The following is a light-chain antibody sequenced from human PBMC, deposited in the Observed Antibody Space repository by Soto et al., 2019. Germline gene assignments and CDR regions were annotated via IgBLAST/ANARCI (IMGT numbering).Light chain of an antibody. CDR1: SSDVGGYNR. Sequence: QSALTQPPSVSGSPGQSVAISCTGTSSDVGGYNRVSWYQQAPGKAPKLLIYDVSNRPSGCSTRFSGSKSGNTASLTISGLQAEDEADYYCTSYASGSAYVFGPGTKLTVL. CDR2: DVS. J-gene: IGLJ1*01. V-gene: IGLV2-18*02. CDR3: TSYASGSAYV.